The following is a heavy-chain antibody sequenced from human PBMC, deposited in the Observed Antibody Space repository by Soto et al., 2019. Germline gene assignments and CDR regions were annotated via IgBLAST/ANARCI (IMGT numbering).Heavy chain of an antibody. J-gene: IGHJ6*02. CDR1: GFTVSSNY. V-gene: IGHV3-66*01. CDR3: ARAPPTPYGSGWRSSFHPGGMDV. D-gene: IGHD6-19*01. Sequence: EVQLVESGGGLVQPGGSLRLSCAASGFTVSSNYMSWVRQAPGKGLEWVSVIYSGGSTYYADSVKGRFTISRDNSKNTXXLXMXXLRAEDTAVYYCARAPPTPYGSGWRSSFHPGGMDVWGQGTTVTVSS. CDR2: IYSGGST.